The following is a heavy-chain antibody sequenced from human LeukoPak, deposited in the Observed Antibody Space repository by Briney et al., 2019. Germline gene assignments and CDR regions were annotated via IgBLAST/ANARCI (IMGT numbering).Heavy chain of an antibody. CDR2: ISAYNGNT. CDR1: GYIFTSYD. V-gene: IGHV1-18*01. J-gene: IGHJ4*02. Sequence: ASVKVSCKASGYIFTSYDINWVRQAPGQGLEWMGWISAYNGNTNYAQKLQGRVTMTTDTSTSTAYMELRSLRSDDTALYYCARSEQWLVRPVDYWGQGTLVTVSS. D-gene: IGHD6-19*01. CDR3: ARSEQWLVRPVDY.